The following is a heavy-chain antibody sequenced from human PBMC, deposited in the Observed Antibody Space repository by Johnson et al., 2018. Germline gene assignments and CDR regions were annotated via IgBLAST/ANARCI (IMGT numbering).Heavy chain of an antibody. CDR2: IGTAGDT. CDR3: AKDAYSSSPANEGYFQH. CDR1: GFTFSSYD. D-gene: IGHD6-6*01. Sequence: EVQLLETGGGLVQPGGSLRLSCAASGFTFSSYDMHWVRQATGKGLEWVSAIGTAGDTYYPGSVKGRFTISRDNAKNSLYLQMNSLRAEDTALYYCAKDAYSSSPANEGYFQHWGQGTLVTVSS. J-gene: IGHJ1*01. V-gene: IGHV3-13*01.